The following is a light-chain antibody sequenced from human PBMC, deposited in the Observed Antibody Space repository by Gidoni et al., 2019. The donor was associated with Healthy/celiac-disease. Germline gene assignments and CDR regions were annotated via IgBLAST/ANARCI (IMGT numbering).Light chain of an antibody. Sequence: EIVLPPSPATLSLSPGERATLSCRASQSVSSSYVAWYQQKPGQAPRLLIDGASSRATGIAERCSGSGSGTDFTLTISRLEPEDVAVYYCQQYGSSPLYTFGQGTKLEIK. V-gene: IGKV3-20*01. J-gene: IGKJ2*01. CDR3: QQYGSSPLYT. CDR1: QSVSSSY. CDR2: GAS.